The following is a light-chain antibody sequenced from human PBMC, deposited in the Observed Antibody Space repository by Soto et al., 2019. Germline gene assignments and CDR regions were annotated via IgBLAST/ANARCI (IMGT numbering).Light chain of an antibody. CDR2: GAS. Sequence: EIVMTQSPATLSVSPGERATLSCRASQSVSSNLAWYQQKPVQAPRLLIYGASTRATGIPARFSGSGSGTEFTITISSLQSEDDAVYYCQQYNKWPPYTFGQGTKLEIK. CDR3: QQYNKWPPYT. V-gene: IGKV3-15*01. J-gene: IGKJ2*01. CDR1: QSVSSN.